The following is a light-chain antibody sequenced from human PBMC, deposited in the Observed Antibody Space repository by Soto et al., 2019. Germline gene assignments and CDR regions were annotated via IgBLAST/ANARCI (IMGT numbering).Light chain of an antibody. J-gene: IGKJ1*01. CDR1: QRIGTY. CDR3: QQSYSIPVWT. V-gene: IGKV1-39*01. Sequence: DIQMTQSPSSLSASVGDRITVTCRASQRIGTYVNWYQQKPGKAPKLLIYASTNLEDGVPSRFSGSGSGTDFSLSVSNLQPEDFATYYCQQSYSIPVWTFGQGTKVEIK. CDR2: AST.